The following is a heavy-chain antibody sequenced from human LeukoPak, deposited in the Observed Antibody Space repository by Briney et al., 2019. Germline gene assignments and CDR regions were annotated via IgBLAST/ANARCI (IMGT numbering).Heavy chain of an antibody. J-gene: IGHJ4*02. CDR3: ARDLMGIAYRGAFYY. CDR1: GFTFSRYS. D-gene: IGHD6-13*01. CDR2: ISGSSGSYI. V-gene: IGHV3-21*04. Sequence: GGSLRLSCAASGFTFSRYSMNWDRQAPGKGLEWVSSISGSSGSYIYYADSLKGRFTISRDNAKNSLYLQMNSLRAEDTAVYYCARDLMGIAYRGAFYYWGQGTLVTVSS.